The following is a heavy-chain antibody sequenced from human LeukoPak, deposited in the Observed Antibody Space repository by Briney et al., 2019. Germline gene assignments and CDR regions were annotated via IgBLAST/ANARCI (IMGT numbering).Heavy chain of an antibody. CDR1: GGTFSSYA. CDR2: IIPIFGTA. V-gene: IGHV1-69*01. CDR3: ASGLYRYCSSTSCYFDY. Sequence: SVKDSCKASGGTFSSYAISWVRQAPGQGLECMGGIIPIFGTANYAQKFQGRVTITADESTSTAYMELSSLRSEDTAVYYCASGLYRYCSSTSCYFDYWGQGTLVTVSS. J-gene: IGHJ4*02. D-gene: IGHD2-2*01.